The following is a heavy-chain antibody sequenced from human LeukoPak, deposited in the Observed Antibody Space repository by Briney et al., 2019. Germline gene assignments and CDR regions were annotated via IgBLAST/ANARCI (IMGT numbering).Heavy chain of an antibody. D-gene: IGHD3-10*01. V-gene: IGHV7-4-1*02. J-gene: IGHJ6*03. Sequence: ASVKVPCKASGYTFTNHSINWVRQAPGQGLQYMGWIDTSTGNPTYAQAFTGRIVFSLDTSVSTAYLQIRSLKAEDTAVYFCARRSMVQHMDVWGKGTTVIVSS. CDR2: IDTSTGNP. CDR3: ARRSMVQHMDV. CDR1: GYTFTNHS.